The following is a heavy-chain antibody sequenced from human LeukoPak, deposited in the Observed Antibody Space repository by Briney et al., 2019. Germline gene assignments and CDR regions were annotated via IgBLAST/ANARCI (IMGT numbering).Heavy chain of an antibody. J-gene: IGHJ6*02. CDR3: ARGGRVATVIYYYYYGMDV. CDR1: GGSFSGYY. D-gene: IGHD4-17*01. Sequence: SETLSLTCAVYGGSFSGYYWSWIRQPPGKGLECIGEINHSGSTNYNPSLKSRVTISVDTSKNQFSLKLSSVTAADTAVYYCARGGRVATVIYYYYYGMDVWGQGTTVTVSS. V-gene: IGHV4-34*01. CDR2: INHSGST.